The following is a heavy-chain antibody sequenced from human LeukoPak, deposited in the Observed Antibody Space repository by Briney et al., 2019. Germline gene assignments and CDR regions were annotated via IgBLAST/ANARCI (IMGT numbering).Heavy chain of an antibody. V-gene: IGHV3-23*01. D-gene: IGHD2-15*01. CDR2: ISGSGGST. J-gene: IGHJ4*02. CDR3: ARTFAAAHIDY. Sequence: PGGSLRLSCAASGFTFSSYAMSWVRQAPGKGLEWVSAISGSGGSTYYADSVKGRFTMSRDNSKNTLYLEMNSLRAEDTAVYYCARTFAAAHIDYWGQGTLVTVSS. CDR1: GFTFSSYA.